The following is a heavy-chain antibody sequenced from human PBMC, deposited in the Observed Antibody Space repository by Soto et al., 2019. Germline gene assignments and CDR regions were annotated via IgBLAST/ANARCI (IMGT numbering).Heavy chain of an antibody. CDR1: GGSISSYY. CDR3: ARIFNPQHLYYDFWSGSRYYYYYGMDV. V-gene: IGHV4-59*01. J-gene: IGHJ6*02. CDR2: IYYSGST. D-gene: IGHD3-3*01. Sequence: SETLSLTCTVSGGSISSYYWSWIRQPPGKGLEWIGYIYYSGSTNYNPSLKSRVTISVDTSKNQFSLKLSSVTAADTAVYYCARIFNPQHLYYDFWSGSRYYYYYGMDVWGQGTTVTVSS.